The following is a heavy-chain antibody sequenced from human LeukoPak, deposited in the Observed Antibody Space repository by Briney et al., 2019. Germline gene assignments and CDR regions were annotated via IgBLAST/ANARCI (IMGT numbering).Heavy chain of an antibody. CDR3: ARDVTYYYDSSGYFDS. CDR2: IKQDGSEK. J-gene: IGHJ4*02. D-gene: IGHD3-22*01. V-gene: IGHV3-7*01. CDR1: GFTFSSYW. Sequence: GGSLRLSCVASGFTFSSYWMSWVRQAPGKGLEWVANIKQDGSEKYYVASVKGRFTISRDNAKNSLYLQMNSLRAEDTAVYYCARDVTYYYDSSGYFDSWGQGTLVTVSS.